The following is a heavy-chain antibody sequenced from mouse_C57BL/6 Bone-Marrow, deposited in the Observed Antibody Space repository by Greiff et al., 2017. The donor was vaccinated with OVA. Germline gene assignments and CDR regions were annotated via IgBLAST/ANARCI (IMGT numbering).Heavy chain of an antibody. V-gene: IGHV1-80*01. CDR2: IYPGDGDT. J-gene: IGHJ3*01. Sequence: QVQLQQSGAELVKPGASVKISCKASGYAFSSYWMNWVKQRPGTGLEWIGQIYPGDGDTNYNGKFKGKATLTADKSSSTAYMQLSSLTSEDSAVYFCARVEAYLLFAYWGQGTLVTVSA. CDR1: GYAFSSYW. D-gene: IGHD2-10*01. CDR3: ARVEAYLLFAY.